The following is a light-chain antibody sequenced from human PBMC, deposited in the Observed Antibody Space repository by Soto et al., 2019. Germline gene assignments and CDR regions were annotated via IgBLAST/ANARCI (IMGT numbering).Light chain of an antibody. CDR1: QSVSRSY. CDR3: QQYGSSSWT. V-gene: IGKV3-20*01. J-gene: IGKJ1*01. Sequence: EIVLTQSPGTLSLSPGERATLSCRASQSVSRSYLAWYQQKHGQAPRLLIYGTSSRATAIPDRFSGSGSGTDCTLTISRLEPEDFAVYYCQQYGSSSWTFGQGTKVEI. CDR2: GTS.